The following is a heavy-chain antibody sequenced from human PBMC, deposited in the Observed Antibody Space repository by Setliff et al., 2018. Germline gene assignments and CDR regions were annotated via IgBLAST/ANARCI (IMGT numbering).Heavy chain of an antibody. D-gene: IGHD2-2*03. CDR1: GDSINPYY. J-gene: IGHJ3*02. V-gene: IGHV4-4*08. CDR2: IYTSGST. CDR3: VRVEAGYCSSTSCYVVGAFDI. Sequence: SETLSLTCSVSGDSINPYYWTWIRQPPGEGLEWIGYIYTSGSTNYNPSLKSRGTISVDTSRNQFSLKLSSVTAADTAVYYCVRVEAGYCSSTSCYVVGAFDIWGQGTMVTVSS.